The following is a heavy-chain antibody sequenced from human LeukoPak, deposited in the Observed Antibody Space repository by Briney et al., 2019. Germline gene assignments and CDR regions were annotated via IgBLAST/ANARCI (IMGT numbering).Heavy chain of an antibody. CDR1: GYSFTYYW. CDR2: IYPADSDT. V-gene: IGHV5-51*01. D-gene: IGHD5-18*01. J-gene: IGHJ5*02. CDR3: ARTHSFGISTGFDP. Sequence: GESLKISCQGSGYSFTYYWIGWVRQMPEKGLEWMGIIYPADSDTRYSPSFQGQVTISADKSISTAYLQWSSLKASDTAMYYCARTHSFGISTGFDPWGQGTLVTVSS.